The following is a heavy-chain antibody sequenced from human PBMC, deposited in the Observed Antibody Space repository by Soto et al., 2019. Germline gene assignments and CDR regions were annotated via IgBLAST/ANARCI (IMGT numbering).Heavy chain of an antibody. CDR3: AREAV. Sequence: EVQLVESGGGLVQPGGSLRLSCAASGFTFSGYWMSWVRQAPGKGLEWVANIKQDGSEQFYVDSVKGRFTISRDNAKNSLYRQMNSLRAEDTAVYYCAREAVWGQGTTVPVSS. CDR1: GFTFSGYW. J-gene: IGHJ6*02. CDR2: IKQDGSEQ. V-gene: IGHV3-7*05.